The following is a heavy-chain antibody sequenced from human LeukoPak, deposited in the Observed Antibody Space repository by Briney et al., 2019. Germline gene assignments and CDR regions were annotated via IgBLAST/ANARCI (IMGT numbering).Heavy chain of an antibody. Sequence: ASVTVSCKASGGTFSIYASSWVRQAPGQGLEWMGIINPSGGSTSYAQKFQGRVTMTRDTSTSTVYMELSSLRSEDTAVYYCAREYYDSSGYPGRVFDIWGQGTMVTVSS. V-gene: IGHV1-46*01. CDR3: AREYYDSSGYPGRVFDI. D-gene: IGHD3-22*01. CDR2: INPSGGST. J-gene: IGHJ3*02. CDR1: GGTFSIYA.